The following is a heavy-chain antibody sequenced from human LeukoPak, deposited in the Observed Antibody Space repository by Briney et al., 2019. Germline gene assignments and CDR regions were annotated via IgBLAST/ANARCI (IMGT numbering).Heavy chain of an antibody. J-gene: IGHJ6*02. D-gene: IGHD4-17*01. CDR3: ARRAVTKSCYYYYGMDV. CDR2: IYYSGST. CDR1: GGSISSSSYY. V-gene: IGHV4-39*01. Sequence: NPSETLSLTCTVSGGSISSSSYYWGWIRQPPGKGLEWIGSIYYSGSTYYNPSLKSRVTISVDTSKNQFSLKLSSVTAADTAVYYCARRAVTKSCYYYYGMDVWGQGTTVTVSS.